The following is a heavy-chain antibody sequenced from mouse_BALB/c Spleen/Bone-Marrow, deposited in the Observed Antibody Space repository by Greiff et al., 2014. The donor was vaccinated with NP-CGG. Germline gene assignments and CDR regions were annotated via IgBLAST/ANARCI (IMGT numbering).Heavy chain of an antibody. CDR2: INPYNDYT. V-gene: IGHV1S45*01. D-gene: IGHD2-14*01. CDR3: ARRYRYDGLGNYAMNY. CDR1: GYTFTNHH. Sequence: EVKLVESGAELVRPGASVKISCKAFGYTFTNHHINWVKQRPGQGLDWIGYINPYNDYTSYNQKFKGKATLTVDKSSSTAYMELSSLTSEDSAVYYCARRYRYDGLGNYAMNYWGQGTSVTVSS. J-gene: IGHJ4*01.